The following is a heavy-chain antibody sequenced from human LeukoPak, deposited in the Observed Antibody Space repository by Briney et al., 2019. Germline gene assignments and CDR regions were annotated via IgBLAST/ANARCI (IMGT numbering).Heavy chain of an antibody. D-gene: IGHD3/OR15-3a*01. V-gene: IGHV3-21*04. CDR2: ISGDGRNI. CDR3: ATSYDMGWLIGY. J-gene: IGHJ4*02. Sequence: GGSLRLSCAASGFTLSSDAMNWVRRAPGKGLEWVSSISGDGRNIQYADSVKGRFTVSRDNGKSSLYLQMNSLRAEDTALYYCATSYDMGWLIGYWGQGTLVTVSS. CDR1: GFTLSSDA.